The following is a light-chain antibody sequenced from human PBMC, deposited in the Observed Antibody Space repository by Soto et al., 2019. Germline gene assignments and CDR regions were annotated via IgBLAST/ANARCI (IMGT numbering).Light chain of an antibody. CDR3: QQYNNYSWT. CDR2: NAS. Sequence: DILMTQSPSTLSASVGDRVAITCRASQSISIWLAWYQQKPGKAPTLLIYNASSLESGVPSRFSGSGSGTEFTLTISSLQPDDFATYYCQQYNNYSWTFGQGTKVEIK. V-gene: IGKV1-5*03. J-gene: IGKJ1*01. CDR1: QSISIW.